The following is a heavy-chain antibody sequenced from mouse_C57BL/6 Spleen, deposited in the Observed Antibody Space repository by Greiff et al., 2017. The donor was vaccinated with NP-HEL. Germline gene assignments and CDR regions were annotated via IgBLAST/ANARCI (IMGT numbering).Heavy chain of an antibody. V-gene: IGHV14-4*01. D-gene: IGHD4-1*01. Sequence: EVKLVESGAELVRPGASVKLSCTASGFNIKDDYMHWVKQRPEQGLEWIGWIDPENGDTEYASKFQGKATITADTSSNTAYLQLSSLTSEDTAVYYCTGLGPWFAYWGQGTLVTVSA. CDR3: TGLGPWFAY. J-gene: IGHJ3*01. CDR2: IDPENGDT. CDR1: GFNIKDDY.